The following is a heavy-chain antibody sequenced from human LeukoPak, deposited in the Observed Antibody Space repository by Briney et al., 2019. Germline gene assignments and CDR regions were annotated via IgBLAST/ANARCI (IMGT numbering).Heavy chain of an antibody. CDR2: ISGSGGST. CDR1: GVTLSTYA. D-gene: IGHD5-12*01. V-gene: IGHV3-23*01. CDR3: ASRSQRDVATTDY. J-gene: IGHJ4*02. Sequence: GGSLRLSCAASGVTLSTYAMSWVRQAPGKGLEWVSGISGSGGSTYYADSVKGRFTISRDNSKNTLYLQMNSLRAEDTAVYYCASRSQRDVATTDYWGQGTLVTVSS.